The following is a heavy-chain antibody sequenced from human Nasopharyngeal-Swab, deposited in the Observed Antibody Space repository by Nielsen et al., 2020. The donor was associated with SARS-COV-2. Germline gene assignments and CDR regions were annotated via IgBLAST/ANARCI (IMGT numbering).Heavy chain of an antibody. Sequence: GGSLRLSCVASRFTFSNYWIHWVRPAPGEGLVWVSRTDEYGTTINYADSGKGRFAISRDNAKHTLYLQMNSLRAEDTAMYYCASDLSGRDDFRGQGTLVTVAS. CDR2: TDEYGTTI. D-gene: IGHD6-19*01. J-gene: IGHJ4*02. CDR3: ASDLSGRDDF. CDR1: RFTFSNYW. V-gene: IGHV3-74*01.